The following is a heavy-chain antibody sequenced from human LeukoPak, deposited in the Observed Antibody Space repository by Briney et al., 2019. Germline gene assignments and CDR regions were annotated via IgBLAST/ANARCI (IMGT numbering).Heavy chain of an antibody. CDR2: ISYDGSNK. Sequence: GRSLRLSCAASGFTFSSYAMHWVRQAPGKGLEWVAVISYDGSNKYYADSVKGRFTISRDNSKNTLYLQMNSLRAEDTAVYYCARETRPGRYALPDPFDYWGQGTLVTVSS. V-gene: IGHV3-30-3*01. D-gene: IGHD1-14*01. CDR3: ARETRPGRYALPDPFDY. J-gene: IGHJ4*02. CDR1: GFTFSSYA.